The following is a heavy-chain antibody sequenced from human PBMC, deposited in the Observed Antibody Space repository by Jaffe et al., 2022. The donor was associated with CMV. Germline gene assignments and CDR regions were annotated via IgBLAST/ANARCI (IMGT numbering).Heavy chain of an antibody. V-gene: IGHV3-53*01. Sequence: EVQLVESGGGLIQPGGSLRLSCAASGFTVSSNYMSWVRQAPGKGLEWVSVIYSGGSTYYADSVKGRFTISRDNSKNTLYLQMNSLRAEDTAVYYCARVSENYYYGMDVWGQGTTVTVSS. CDR2: IYSGGST. J-gene: IGHJ6*02. CDR3: ARVSENYYYGMDV. CDR1: GFTVSSNY.